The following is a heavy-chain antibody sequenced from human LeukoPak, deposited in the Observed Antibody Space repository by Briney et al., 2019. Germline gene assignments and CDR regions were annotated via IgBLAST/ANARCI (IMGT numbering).Heavy chain of an antibody. D-gene: IGHD2-15*01. J-gene: IGHJ4*02. CDR2: IYPSDSET. CDR1: GYSFTSYW. V-gene: IGHV5-51*01. Sequence: GESLKISCKGSGYSFTSYWIGWVRQMPGKGLEWMGIIYPSDSETRYSPSFQGQVTISADMSISIAFLQWSSLKASDTAMYYYAMCSGGSCYLNYFDYWGQGTLVTVSS. CDR3: AMCSGGSCYLNYFDY.